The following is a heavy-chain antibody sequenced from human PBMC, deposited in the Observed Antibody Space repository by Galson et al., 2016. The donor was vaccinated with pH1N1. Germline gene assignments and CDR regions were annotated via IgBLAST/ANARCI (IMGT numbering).Heavy chain of an antibody. V-gene: IGHV4-59*08. Sequence: ETLSLTCTVSGGSISSEYWSWIRQPPGKGLEWIGFFYNSGSTKYNPSLKSRVTISADTSKKQFSLRLSSVTAADTAVYYCARANYGDYVGWFDPWGQGTLVTVSS. CDR3: ARANYGDYVGWFDP. J-gene: IGHJ5*02. CDR2: FYNSGST. CDR1: GGSISSEY. D-gene: IGHD4-17*01.